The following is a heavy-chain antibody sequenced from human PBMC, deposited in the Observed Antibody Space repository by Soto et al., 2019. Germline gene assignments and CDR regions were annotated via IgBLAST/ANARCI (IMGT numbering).Heavy chain of an antibody. Sequence: EVQLVESGGGLVQPGGSLKLSCAASGFIFSGSAIHWVRQASGKGLEWVGRIRSRANNFATSSAASMKGRFTFSRDDSKNTAYLQMNTLQPEDTAVYYCARGQGAAIGDYYYHGMDVWGQGTTVTVSS. CDR3: ARGQGAAIGDYYYHGMDV. J-gene: IGHJ6*02. V-gene: IGHV3-73*02. D-gene: IGHD2-2*02. CDR2: IRSRANNFAT. CDR1: GFIFSGSA.